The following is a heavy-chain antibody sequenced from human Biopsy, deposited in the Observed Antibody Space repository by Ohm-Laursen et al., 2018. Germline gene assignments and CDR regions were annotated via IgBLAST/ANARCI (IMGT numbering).Heavy chain of an antibody. CDR3: AKDCGLGGDRDY. V-gene: IGHV1-8*01. CDR2: MNPDSGNT. Sequence: ASVKVSCKASGYTFTSYEINWVRQATGQGLEWMGWMNPDSGNTGYAQNFQGRVTMTRDTSIDTVHMELSRLTSDDTALYYCAKDCGLGGDRDYWGQGTLVTVSS. J-gene: IGHJ4*02. D-gene: IGHD2-21*01. CDR1: GYTFTSYE.